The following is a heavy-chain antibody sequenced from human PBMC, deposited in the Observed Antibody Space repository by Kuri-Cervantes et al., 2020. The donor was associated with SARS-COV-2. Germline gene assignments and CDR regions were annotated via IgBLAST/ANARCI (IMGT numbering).Heavy chain of an antibody. J-gene: IGHJ4*02. V-gene: IGHV3-21*01. CDR2: ISSSSSYI. CDR3: GSPRGYSYGYISFGAIDY. D-gene: IGHD5-18*01. Sequence: GGSLRLSCAASGFTFSSYSINWVRQAPGKGLEWVSSISSSSSYIYYADSVKGRFTISRDNAKNSLYLQMNSLRAEDTAVYYCGSPRGYSYGYISFGAIDYWGQGTLVTVSS. CDR1: GFTFSSYS.